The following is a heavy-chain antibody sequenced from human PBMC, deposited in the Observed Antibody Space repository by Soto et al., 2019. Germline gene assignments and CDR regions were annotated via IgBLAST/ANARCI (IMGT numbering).Heavy chain of an antibody. V-gene: IGHV4-39*01. Sequence: SETLSLTCTVSGGSISSSSYYWGWIRQPPGKGLEWIGSIYYSGSTYYNPSLKSRVTISVDTSKNQFSLKLSSVTAADTAVYYCARSGFGELFSNTNWFDPWGQGTLVTVSS. CDR3: ARSGFGELFSNTNWFDP. D-gene: IGHD3-10*01. J-gene: IGHJ5*02. CDR2: IYYSGST. CDR1: GGSISSSSYY.